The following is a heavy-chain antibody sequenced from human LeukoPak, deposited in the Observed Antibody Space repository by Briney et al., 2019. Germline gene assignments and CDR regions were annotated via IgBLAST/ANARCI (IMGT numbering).Heavy chain of an antibody. CDR1: GGSFSGYY. CDR2: INHSGST. Sequence: TSETLSLTCAVYGGSFSGYYWSWIRQTPGKGLEWIGEINHSGSTNYNPSLKSRVTISVDTSKNQFSLKLSSVTAADTAVYYCARVLGATRRRYAFDIWGQGTMVTVSS. J-gene: IGHJ3*02. CDR3: ARVLGATRRRYAFDI. D-gene: IGHD1-26*01. V-gene: IGHV4-34*01.